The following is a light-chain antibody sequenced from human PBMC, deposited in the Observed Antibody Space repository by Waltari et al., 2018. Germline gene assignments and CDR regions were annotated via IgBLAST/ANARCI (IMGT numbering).Light chain of an antibody. V-gene: IGKV3-15*01. CDR1: QSVSSN. J-gene: IGKJ3*01. CDR3: QQYNNWPIFT. CDR2: GAS. Sequence: EIVMTQSPATLSVSPGERATLSCRASQSVSSNLAWYQQQPGQAPRLLIYGASTRATGIPASFSCSWSGTEFTLTLSSMQSEDFAVYSCQQYNNWPIFTFGPGTKVDIK.